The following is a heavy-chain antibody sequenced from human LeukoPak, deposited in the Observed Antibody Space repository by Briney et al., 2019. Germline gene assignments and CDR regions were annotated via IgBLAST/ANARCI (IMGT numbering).Heavy chain of an antibody. CDR3: ARESFEYYYMDV. CDR2: IYYSGST. V-gene: IGHV4-39*07. CDR1: GGSISSSSFY. J-gene: IGHJ6*03. Sequence: SETLSLTCTVSGGSISSSSFYWGWIRQPPGKGLEWIGSIYYSGSTSYSPSLKSRVTMTVDTSTNQFSLKLTSVTAADTAVYYCARESFEYYYMDVWGKGTTVTISS. D-gene: IGHD6-6*01.